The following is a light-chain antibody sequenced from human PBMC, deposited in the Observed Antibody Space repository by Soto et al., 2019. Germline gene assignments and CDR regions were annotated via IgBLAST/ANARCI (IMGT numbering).Light chain of an antibody. Sequence: EIVMTQSPATLSVSPGERATLSCRASQSVSSYLAWYQQKPGQPPELLLYWASARESGVPDRFSGSGSGTDFTLTISSLQAEDVAVYYCQQYYSTPRTFGQGTKVEIK. CDR2: WAS. J-gene: IGKJ2*01. CDR3: QQYYSTPRT. V-gene: IGKV4-1*01. CDR1: QSVSSY.